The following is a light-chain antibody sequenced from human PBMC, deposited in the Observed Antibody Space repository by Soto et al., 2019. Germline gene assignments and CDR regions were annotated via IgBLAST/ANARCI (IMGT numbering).Light chain of an antibody. J-gene: IGKJ1*01. Sequence: EIVLTQSPGTLSLSPGERATLSCRASQSVTSNYLAWYQQKPGQAPRLLVFGASIRDTGIPDRFSGSGSGTDFTLTISRLEPEDFALYYCQQYGTSRWTFGQGTKVDI. V-gene: IGKV3-20*01. CDR1: QSVTSNY. CDR3: QQYGTSRWT. CDR2: GAS.